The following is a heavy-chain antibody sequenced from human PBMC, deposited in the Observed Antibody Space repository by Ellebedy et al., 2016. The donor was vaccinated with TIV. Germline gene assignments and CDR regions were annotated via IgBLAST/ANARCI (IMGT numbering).Heavy chain of an antibody. CDR2: ISYDGSNK. D-gene: IGHD4-17*01. J-gene: IGHJ4*02. CDR1: GFTFSSYA. CDR3: ARGEDYALGFDY. V-gene: IGHV3-30-3*01. Sequence: GGSLRLSXAASGFTFSSYAMHWVRQAPGKGLEWVAVISYDGSNKYYADSVKGRFTISRDNSKNTLYLQMNSLRAEDTAVYYCARGEDYALGFDYWGQGTLVTVSS.